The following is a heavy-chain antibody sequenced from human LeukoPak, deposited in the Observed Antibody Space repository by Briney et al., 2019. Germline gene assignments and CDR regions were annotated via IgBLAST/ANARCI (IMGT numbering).Heavy chain of an antibody. V-gene: IGHV3-11*04. Sequence: MAGGSLRLSCAASGFTFSDYYMSWIRQAPGRGLEWVSYISSSGRTIYYADCVKGRFTISRDNAKNPLYLQMNSLRAEDTAVYYCARKGDLGSWFDPWGQGTLVTVSS. D-gene: IGHD7-27*01. CDR1: GFTFSDYY. CDR2: ISSSGRTI. J-gene: IGHJ5*02. CDR3: ARKGDLGSWFDP.